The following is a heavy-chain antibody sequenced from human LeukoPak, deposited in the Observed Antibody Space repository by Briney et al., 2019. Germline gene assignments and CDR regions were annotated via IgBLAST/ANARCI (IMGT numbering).Heavy chain of an antibody. D-gene: IGHD3-10*01. Sequence: SEPLSLICTVSGGSISSSSYYWDWIRLPPGKGLEWIANIYYSGSTYYNPSLKSRVTISIDTSKNQFSLKLSSVTAADTAVYYCARHAMVRGVLRYFDYWGQGTLVTVSS. V-gene: IGHV4-39*01. J-gene: IGHJ4*02. CDR2: IYYSGST. CDR1: GGSISSSSYY. CDR3: ARHAMVRGVLRYFDY.